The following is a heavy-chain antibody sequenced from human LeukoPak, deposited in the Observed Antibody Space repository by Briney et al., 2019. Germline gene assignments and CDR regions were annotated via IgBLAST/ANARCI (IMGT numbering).Heavy chain of an antibody. J-gene: IGHJ4*02. D-gene: IGHD2-2*01. Sequence: GGSLRLSCAASGFTFSSYWMSWVRQAPGKGLEWVANIKQDGSEKYYVDSVKGRFTISRDNAKNSLYLQMNSLRAEDTAVYYCARAALQLHHAPYDYWGQGTLVTVSS. CDR2: IKQDGSEK. CDR1: GFTFSSYW. V-gene: IGHV3-7*01. CDR3: ARAALQLHHAPYDY.